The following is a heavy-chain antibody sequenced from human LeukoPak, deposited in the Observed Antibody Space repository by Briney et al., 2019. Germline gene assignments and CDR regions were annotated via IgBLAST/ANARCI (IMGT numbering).Heavy chain of an antibody. Sequence: SETLSLTCTVSGGSISTYYWTWIRKPPGKGLEWIGYMFYSGGTEYNPSLYSPVTISVDTSKNQFSLKLRSVTAADTALYYCARGTWELLGGFDYWGQGILVTVSS. J-gene: IGHJ4*02. CDR2: MFYSGGT. CDR1: GGSISTYY. V-gene: IGHV4-59*01. CDR3: ARGTWELLGGFDY. D-gene: IGHD1-26*01.